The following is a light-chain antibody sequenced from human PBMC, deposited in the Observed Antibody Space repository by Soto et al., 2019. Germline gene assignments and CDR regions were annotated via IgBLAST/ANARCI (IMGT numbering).Light chain of an antibody. J-gene: IGLJ1*01. Sequence: QSVLTQPPSASGSPGQSVTISCTGTSSDFGDYNYVSWYQQHPGKAPKLMIYEVSKRPSGVPDRFSGSKSGNTASLTVSGLQAEDEADYYCTSYAGTNNPYVFGTGTRSPS. CDR3: TSYAGTNNPYV. V-gene: IGLV2-8*01. CDR1: SSDFGDYNY. CDR2: EVS.